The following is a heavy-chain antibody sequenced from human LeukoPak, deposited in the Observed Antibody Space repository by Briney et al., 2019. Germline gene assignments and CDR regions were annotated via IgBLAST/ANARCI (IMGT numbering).Heavy chain of an antibody. D-gene: IGHD7-27*01. CDR1: GFTFSRYW. Sequence: KPGGSLRLSCAASGFTFSRYWVTWVRQAPGKGLEWVAHMKQDGSEKYYVDSVKGRFTISRDNDKTSLYLQMSSLRAEDTAVYYCARDLTGEGVGAFDIWGQGTMVTVSS. J-gene: IGHJ3*02. CDR3: ARDLTGEGVGAFDI. CDR2: MKQDGSEK. V-gene: IGHV3-7*01.